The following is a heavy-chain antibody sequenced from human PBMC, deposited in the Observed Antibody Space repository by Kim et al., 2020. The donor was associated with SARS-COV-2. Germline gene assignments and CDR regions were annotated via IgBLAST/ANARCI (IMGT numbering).Heavy chain of an antibody. CDR1: GFTFSSYA. Sequence: GGSLRLSCAASGFTFSSYAMSWVRQAPGKGLEWVSAISGSGGSTYYADSVKGRFTISRDNSKNTLYLQMNSLRAEDTAVYYCANQPGVYDSSGYYFDYFDYWGQGTLVTVSS. CDR2: ISGSGGST. J-gene: IGHJ4*02. CDR3: ANQPGVYDSSGYYFDYFDY. V-gene: IGHV3-23*01. D-gene: IGHD3-22*01.